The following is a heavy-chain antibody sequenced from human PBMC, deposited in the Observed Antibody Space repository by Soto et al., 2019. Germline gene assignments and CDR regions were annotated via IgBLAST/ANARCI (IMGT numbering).Heavy chain of an antibody. V-gene: IGHV4-30-4*01. J-gene: IGHJ4*02. CDR1: GGSISSGDYY. Sequence: SETLSLTCTVSGGSISSGDYYWSWIRQPPGKGLEWIGYIYYSGSTYYNPSLKSRVTISVDTSKNQFSLKLISVTAADTSVYYCARSSPHSGYYAPCDYWGQGTLVTVSS. CDR3: ARSSPHSGYYAPCDY. D-gene: IGHD3-22*01. CDR2: IYYSGST.